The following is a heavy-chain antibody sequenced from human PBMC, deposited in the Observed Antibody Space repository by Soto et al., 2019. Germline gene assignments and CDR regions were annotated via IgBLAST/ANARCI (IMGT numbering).Heavy chain of an antibody. Sequence: EVQLVEFGGGLVQPGGSLRLSCAVSGFTFNRYWMTWVRQAPGKGLEWVANMNQDGSEKYYVDSVKGRFTISRDNAKNSLYLPMSSLRVEDTAVYYCARAGELWFGESYFDYGGQGTLVTVSS. V-gene: IGHV3-7*04. CDR2: MNQDGSEK. J-gene: IGHJ4*02. CDR1: GFTFNRYW. D-gene: IGHD3-10*01. CDR3: ARAGELWFGESYFDY.